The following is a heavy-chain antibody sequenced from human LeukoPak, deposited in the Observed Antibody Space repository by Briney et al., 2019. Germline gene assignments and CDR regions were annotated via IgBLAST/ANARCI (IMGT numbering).Heavy chain of an antibody. D-gene: IGHD2-15*01. Sequence: KASETLSLTCTVSGGSISSGGYYWSWIRQHPGKGLEWIGYIYYSGSTYYNPSLKSRVTISVDTPKNQFSLKLSSVTAADTAVYYCATRGRLGFDYWGQGTLVTVSS. J-gene: IGHJ4*02. CDR2: IYYSGST. CDR1: GGSISSGGYY. V-gene: IGHV4-31*03. CDR3: ATRGRLGFDY.